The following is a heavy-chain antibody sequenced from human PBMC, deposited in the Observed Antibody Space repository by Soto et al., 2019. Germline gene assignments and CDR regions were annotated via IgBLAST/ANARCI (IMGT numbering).Heavy chain of an antibody. CDR2: IYYSGST. D-gene: IGHD5-12*01. J-gene: IGHJ6*03. CDR1: GGSISSSSDY. CDR3: ARHLIGSGYDYDYYYYYYMDV. V-gene: IGHV4-39*01. Sequence: SETLSLTCTVSGGSISSSSDYWGWIRQPPGKGLEWIGSIYYSGSTYYNPSVKGRLAITVDRSQKQFSLKLSSVTAADTAVYYCARHLIGSGYDYDYYYYYYMDVWGKGTTVTVSS.